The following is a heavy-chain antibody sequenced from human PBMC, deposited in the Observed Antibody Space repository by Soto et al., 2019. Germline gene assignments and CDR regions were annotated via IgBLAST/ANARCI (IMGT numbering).Heavy chain of an antibody. CDR1: GFTFSSYA. V-gene: IGHV3-23*01. CDR3: AKGPLRNDYDFWSGYFGGAY. J-gene: IGHJ4*02. CDR2: ISGSGGST. D-gene: IGHD3-3*01. Sequence: GGSLRLSCAASGFTFSSYAMSWVRQAPGKGLEWVSAISGSGGSTYYADSVKGRFTISRDNSKNTLYLQMNSLRAEETAVYYCAKGPLRNDYDFWSGYFGGAYWGQGTLVTVSS.